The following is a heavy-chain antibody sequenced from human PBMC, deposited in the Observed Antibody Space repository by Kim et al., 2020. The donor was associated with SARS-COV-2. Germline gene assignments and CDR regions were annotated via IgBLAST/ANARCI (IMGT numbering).Heavy chain of an antibody. Sequence: ASVKVSCKVSGYTLTELSMHWVRQAPGKGLEWMGGFDPEDGETIYAQKFQGRVTMTEDTSTDTAYMELSSLRSEDTAVYYCATDYSITMILDYWGQGTLVTVSS. CDR3: ATDYSITMILDY. D-gene: IGHD3-22*01. CDR2: FDPEDGET. J-gene: IGHJ4*02. V-gene: IGHV1-24*01. CDR1: GYTLTELS.